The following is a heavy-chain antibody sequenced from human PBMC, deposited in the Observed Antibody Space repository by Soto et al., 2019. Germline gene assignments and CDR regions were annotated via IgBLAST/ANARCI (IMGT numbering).Heavy chain of an antibody. Sequence: GGSLRLSCAASGFTFSSYWMSWVRQAPGKGLEWVANIKQDGNEKYYVDSVKGRFTISRDNAKNSLYLQMNSLRAEDTAVYYCARPHHRAVADPFDYWGQGTLVTVSS. CDR2: IKQDGNEK. CDR3: ARPHHRAVADPFDY. D-gene: IGHD6-19*01. V-gene: IGHV3-7*01. CDR1: GFTFSSYW. J-gene: IGHJ4*02.